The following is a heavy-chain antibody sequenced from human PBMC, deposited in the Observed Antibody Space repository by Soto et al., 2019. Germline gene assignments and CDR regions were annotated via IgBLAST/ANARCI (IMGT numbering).Heavy chain of an antibody. CDR3: ARVPDLDYCSKTSCLYYFDY. J-gene: IGHJ4*02. D-gene: IGHD2-2*01. CDR1: GFTCSSYV. Sequence: EVQLLGSGGGLVQPGGTLRLSCVGSGFTCSSYVMSWVRQAPGKGLEWVSTINGHGDTTYYADYVKGRLIISRDNSKNSLYLQMHSLRAEDTAVYYCARVPDLDYCSKTSCLYYFDYWGQGALVTVSS. V-gene: IGHV3-23*01. CDR2: INGHGDTT.